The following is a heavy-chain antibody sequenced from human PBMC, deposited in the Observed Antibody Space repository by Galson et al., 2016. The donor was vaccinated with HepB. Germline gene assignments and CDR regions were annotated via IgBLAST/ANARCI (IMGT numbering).Heavy chain of an antibody. D-gene: IGHD3-22*01. CDR3: ARGGGAYYDTSGFDYWFDP. Sequence: SVKVSCKASGYTFTVYYMHWVRQAPGQGLEWMGIINPSGGSTSYSQRFQGRLTVTRDTSTSTVYMELSSLRSEDTAVYYCARGGGAYYDTSGFDYWFDPWGQGTLVIVSS. CDR2: INPSGGST. J-gene: IGHJ5*02. V-gene: IGHV1-46*01. CDR1: GYTFTVYY.